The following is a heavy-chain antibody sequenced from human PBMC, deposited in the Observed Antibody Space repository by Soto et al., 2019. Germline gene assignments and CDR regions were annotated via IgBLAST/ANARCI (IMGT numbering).Heavy chain of an antibody. Sequence: GGSLRLSCAASGFTFSSYEMNWVRQAPGKGLEWVSYISSSGSTIYYADSVKGRFTISRDNAKNSLYLQMNSLRAEDTAVYYCARSDWSGWNKEGMDVWGQGTTVTVSS. J-gene: IGHJ6*02. D-gene: IGHD3-3*01. CDR1: GFTFSSYE. CDR3: ARSDWSGWNKEGMDV. V-gene: IGHV3-48*03. CDR2: ISSSGSTI.